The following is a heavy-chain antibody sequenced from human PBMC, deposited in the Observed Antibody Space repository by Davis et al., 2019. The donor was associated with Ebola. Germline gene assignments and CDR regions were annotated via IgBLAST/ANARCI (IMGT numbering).Heavy chain of an antibody. CDR2: ISGDGGST. D-gene: IGHD3-3*01. J-gene: IGHJ4*02. V-gene: IGHV3-43*02. CDR1: GFTFDAYA. CDR3: AKEDTYYDFWSGYPRQYFDY. Sequence: GGSLRLSCAASGFTFDAYAMHWVRQAPGKGLEWVSLISGDGGSTYYADSVKGRFTISRDNSKNSLYLQMNSLRTEDTALYYCAKEDTYYDFWSGYPRQYFDYWGQGTLVTVSS.